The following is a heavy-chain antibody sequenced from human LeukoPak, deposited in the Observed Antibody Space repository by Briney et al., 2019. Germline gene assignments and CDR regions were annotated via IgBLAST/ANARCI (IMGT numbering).Heavy chain of an antibody. CDR2: IYYSGST. CDR1: GGSFSSSSYY. J-gene: IGHJ4*02. Sequence: SDTVSLTCTVSGGSFSSSSYYWGWIRQPPGNGLEWIGSIYYSGSTYYNPSLKSRVTTSVATSKNQFSLKLSSVTAADTAVYYCARHQEAEDWGQGTLVTVSS. CDR3: ARHQEAED. V-gene: IGHV4-39*01.